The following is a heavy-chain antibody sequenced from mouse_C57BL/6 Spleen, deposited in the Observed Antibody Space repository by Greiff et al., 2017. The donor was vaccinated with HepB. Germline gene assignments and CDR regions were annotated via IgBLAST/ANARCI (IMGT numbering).Heavy chain of an antibody. D-gene: IGHD1-1*01. J-gene: IGHJ2*01. V-gene: IGHV5-6*01. Sequence: DVHLVESGGDLVKPGGSLKLSCAASGFTFSSYGMSWVRQTPDKRLEWVATISSGGSYTYYPDSVKGRFTISRDNAKNTLYLQMSSLKSEDTAMYYCARHKVSYGSSYAFDYWGQGTTLTVSS. CDR3: ARHKVSYGSSYAFDY. CDR2: ISSGGSYT. CDR1: GFTFSSYG.